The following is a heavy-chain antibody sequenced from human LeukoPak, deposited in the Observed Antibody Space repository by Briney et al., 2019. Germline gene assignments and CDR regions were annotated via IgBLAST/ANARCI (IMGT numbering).Heavy chain of an antibody. J-gene: IGHJ4*02. Sequence: SVTVSCKASGGTFSSYAISWVRQAPGQGLEWMGGIIPIFGTANYAQKFQGRVTITTDESTSTAYMELSSLRSEDTAVYYCARGYIGMATTGYFDYWGQGTLVTVSS. CDR1: GGTFSSYA. D-gene: IGHD5-24*01. CDR3: ARGYIGMATTGYFDY. V-gene: IGHV1-69*05. CDR2: IIPIFGTA.